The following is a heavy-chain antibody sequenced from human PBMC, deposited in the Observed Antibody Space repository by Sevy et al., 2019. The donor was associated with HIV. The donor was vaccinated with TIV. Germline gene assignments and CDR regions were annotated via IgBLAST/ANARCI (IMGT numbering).Heavy chain of an antibody. CDR3: ASPYYYDSSGYYELDY. J-gene: IGHJ4*02. Sequence: GGSLRLSCAASGFTFSDYYMSWIRQAPGKGLEWVSYISTSGSTICYADSVKGRFTISRDNAKNSLYLQMNSLRAEDTARYYRASPYYYDSSGYYELDYWGQGTLVTVSS. D-gene: IGHD3-22*01. CDR1: GFTFSDYY. V-gene: IGHV3-11*01. CDR2: ISTSGSTI.